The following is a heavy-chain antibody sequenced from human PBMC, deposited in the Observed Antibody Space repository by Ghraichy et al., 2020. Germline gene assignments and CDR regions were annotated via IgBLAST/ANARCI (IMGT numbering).Heavy chain of an antibody. D-gene: IGHD3-16*01. J-gene: IGHJ4*02. CDR2: ISKTGGNS. CDR1: GFSFSDYA. Sequence: GGSLRLSCTASGFSFSDYAMSWVRQAPGKGLEWISDISKTGGNSYYSDSVKGRFTIFRDNSKNTVSLQMDNLRVDDVAVYYCVKHTRGLGGPYFDYWGQRALVTVSS. CDR3: VKHTRGLGGPYFDY. V-gene: IGHV3-23*01.